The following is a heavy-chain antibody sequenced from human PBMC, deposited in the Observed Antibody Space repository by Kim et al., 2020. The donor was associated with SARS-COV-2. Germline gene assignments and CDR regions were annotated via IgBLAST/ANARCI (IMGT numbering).Heavy chain of an antibody. V-gene: IGHV1-46*01. CDR3: ARWRYYGSGSSAGWFDP. Sequence: ASVKVSCKASGYTFTSYYMHWVRQAPGQGLEWMGIINPSGGSTSYAQKFQGRVTMTRDTSTSTVYMELSSLRSEDTAVYYCARWRYYGSGSSAGWFDPWGQGTLVTVSS. D-gene: IGHD3-10*01. CDR1: GYTFTSYY. CDR2: INPSGGST. J-gene: IGHJ5*02.